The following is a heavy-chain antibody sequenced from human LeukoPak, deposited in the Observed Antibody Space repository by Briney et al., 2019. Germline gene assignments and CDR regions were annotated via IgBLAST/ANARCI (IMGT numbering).Heavy chain of an antibody. CDR3: AGYDSSWYAAY. CDR2: IYSGGST. J-gene: IGHJ4*02. Sequence: GGSLRLSCEASGFTVSSNYMNWVRQAPGKGLEWVSVIYSGGSTYYADSVKGRFTTSRDDSKNTLYLQMNSLRAEDTAVYYCAGYDSSWYAAYWGQGTLVTVST. D-gene: IGHD6-13*01. CDR1: GFTVSSNY. V-gene: IGHV3-53*01.